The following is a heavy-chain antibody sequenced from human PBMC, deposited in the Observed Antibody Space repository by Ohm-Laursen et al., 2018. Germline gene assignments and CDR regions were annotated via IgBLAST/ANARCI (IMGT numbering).Heavy chain of an antibody. CDR2: INPNSGGT. CDR3: ARDYPRRVTMVRGDFDY. Sequence: ASVKVSCKASGYTFTGYYMHWVRQAPGQGLEWMGWINPNSGGTNYAQKFQGRVTMTRDTSISTAYMELSRLRSDDTAVYYCARDYPRRVTMVRGDFDYWGQGTLVTVSS. J-gene: IGHJ4*02. CDR1: GYTFTGYY. D-gene: IGHD3-10*01. V-gene: IGHV1-2*02.